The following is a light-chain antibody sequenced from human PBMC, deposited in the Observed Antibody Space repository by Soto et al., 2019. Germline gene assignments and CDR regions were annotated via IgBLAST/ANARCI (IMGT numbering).Light chain of an antibody. Sequence: QSALTQPASVSGSPGQSITISCTGTSSDVGGYNYVSWYQHHPGKAPKLMIFDVSNRPSGVSNRFSGSKSGNTASLTISGLQAEDEADYYCSSYPPSSTYVFGTGTKVTVL. CDR1: SSDVGGYNY. J-gene: IGLJ1*01. V-gene: IGLV2-14*03. CDR3: SSYPPSSTYV. CDR2: DVS.